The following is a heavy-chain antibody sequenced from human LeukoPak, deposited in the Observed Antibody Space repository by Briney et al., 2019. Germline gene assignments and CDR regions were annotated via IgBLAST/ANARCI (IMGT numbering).Heavy chain of an antibody. CDR2: IYDSGST. J-gene: IGHJ4*02. CDR3: ARGQWSLYYFDY. Sequence: SETLSLTCTVSGGSVSSGNYYWSWIRQPPGKGLEWIGYIYDSGSTNYNPSLKSRVTISVDTSKNQFSLKLSSVTAADTAVYYCARGQWSLYYFDYWGQGTLVTVSS. D-gene: IGHD6-19*01. V-gene: IGHV4-61*01. CDR1: GGSVSSGNYY.